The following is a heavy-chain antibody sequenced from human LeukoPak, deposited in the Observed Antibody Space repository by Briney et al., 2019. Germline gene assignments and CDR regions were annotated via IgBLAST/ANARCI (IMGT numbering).Heavy chain of an antibody. CDR1: GFTFNDYY. D-gene: IGHD5-24*01. J-gene: IGHJ4*02. CDR3: AREEKGSDY. V-gene: IGHV3-11*01. CDR2: ISNTGGTI. Sequence: GGSLRLSCAASGFTFNDYYMTWIRQAPGKGLEWVSYISNTGGTIYYADSVKGRFTISRDNAKNSLYLQMNSLRVEDTAIYYCAREEKGSDYWGQGALVTVSS.